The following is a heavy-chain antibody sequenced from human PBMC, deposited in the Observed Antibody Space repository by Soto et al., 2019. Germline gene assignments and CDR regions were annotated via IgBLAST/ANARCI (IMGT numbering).Heavy chain of an antibody. CDR2: IYHSGST. Sequence: PSETLSLTCAVSGGSISSGGYSWSWIRQPPGKGLEWIGYIYHSGSTYYNPSLKSRVTISVGRSKNQFSLKLSSVTAADTAVYYCARRYCSGGSCYSGSFSWFDPWGQGTLVTVSS. J-gene: IGHJ5*02. D-gene: IGHD2-15*01. CDR1: GGSISSGGYS. V-gene: IGHV4-30-2*01. CDR3: ARRYCSGGSCYSGSFSWFDP.